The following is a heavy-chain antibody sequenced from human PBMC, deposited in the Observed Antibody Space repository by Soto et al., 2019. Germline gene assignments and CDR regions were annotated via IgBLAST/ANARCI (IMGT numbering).Heavy chain of an antibody. J-gene: IGHJ6*02. CDR3: TTDDRGGSYANYYGMDV. V-gene: IGHV3-15*07. CDR2: IKSKTDGGTT. D-gene: IGHD1-26*01. CDR1: GFTFSNAW. Sequence: GGSLRLSCAASGFTFSNAWMNWVRQAPGKGLEWVGRIKSKTDGGTTDYAAPVKGRFTISRDDSKNTLYLQMNSLKTEDTAVYYCTTDDRGGSYANYYGMDVWGQGTTVTVSS.